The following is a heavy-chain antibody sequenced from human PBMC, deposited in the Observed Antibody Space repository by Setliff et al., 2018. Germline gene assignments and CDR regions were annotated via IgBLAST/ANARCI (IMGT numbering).Heavy chain of an antibody. J-gene: IGHJ6*03. V-gene: IGHV4-39*01. CDR3: ARRPYQHYDSSGYSVNYYMDV. CDR1: GASINSSTFF. CDR2: IYYSGTT. D-gene: IGHD3-22*01. Sequence: SETLSLTCIVSGASINSSTFFWGWIRQPPGKGLEWIGSIYYSGTTYYNPSVRSRVTISVDTSKNRFSLKLSSVTAADTAVYFCARRPYQHYDSSGYSVNYYMDVWGKGTTVTVSS.